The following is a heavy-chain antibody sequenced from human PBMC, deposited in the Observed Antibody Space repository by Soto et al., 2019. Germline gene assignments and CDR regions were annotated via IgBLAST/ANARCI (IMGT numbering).Heavy chain of an antibody. V-gene: IGHV1-69*13. CDR1: GCTFSSCA. CDR3: ARVVYCSSTSCYNWLEP. D-gene: IGHD2-2*01. J-gene: IGHJ5*02. Sequence: ASVKVSCKASGCTFSSCAIRWVRQAPGQGLEWLGGIISIFGTANYAQKFQGRVTITADESTSTAYMELSSLRSEDTAVYYCARVVYCSSTSCYNWLEPWGQGTLVPVSS. CDR2: IISIFGTA.